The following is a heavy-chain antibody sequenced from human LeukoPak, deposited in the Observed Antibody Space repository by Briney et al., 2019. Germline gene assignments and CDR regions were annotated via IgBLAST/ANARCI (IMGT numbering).Heavy chain of an antibody. CDR1: GGSISSYY. CDR3: ARVRYDSSGWPRLDY. D-gene: IGHD6-19*01. J-gene: IGHJ4*02. CDR2: IYYSGST. Sequence: PSETLSLTCTVSGGSISSYYWSWIRQPPGKGLEWMGYIYYSGSTNYNPSLKSRVTISVDTSKNQFSLKLSSVTAADTAVYYCARVRYDSSGWPRLDYWGQGTLVTVSS. V-gene: IGHV4-59*01.